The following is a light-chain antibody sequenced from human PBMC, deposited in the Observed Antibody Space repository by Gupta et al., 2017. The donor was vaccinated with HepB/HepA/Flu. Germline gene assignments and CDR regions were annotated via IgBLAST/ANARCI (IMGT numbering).Light chain of an antibody. CDR2: KAS. CDR3: QQYNSYPCN. J-gene: IGKJ2*02. V-gene: IGKV1-5*03. CDR1: QRISTW. Sequence: DIQMTQSPSTLSASVGDRVTITCRASQRISTWLAWYQQKPGKAPNLLIYKASSLESGVPSRFSGSGSGTEFTLTISSLQPDDFATYYCQQYNSYPCNFGQGTKLEIK.